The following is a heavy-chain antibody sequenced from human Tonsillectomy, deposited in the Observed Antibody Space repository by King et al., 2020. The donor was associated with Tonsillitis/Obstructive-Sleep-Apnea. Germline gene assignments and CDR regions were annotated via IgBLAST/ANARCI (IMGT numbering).Heavy chain of an antibody. D-gene: IGHD6-6*01. CDR2: IYWDEDK. V-gene: IGHV2-5*02. CDR3: AHTLYDTSSSGYFAY. J-gene: IGHJ4*02. CDR1: GFSLTTSGVG. Sequence: ITLKESGPTLVKPTETLTLTCTFSGFSLTTSGVGVGWIRQPPGKALEWLALIYWDEDKPYSPSLKSRLTITKDTSKNQVVLTMTNVYPEDTATYYCAHTLYDTSSSGYFAYWVQGTLVTVSS.